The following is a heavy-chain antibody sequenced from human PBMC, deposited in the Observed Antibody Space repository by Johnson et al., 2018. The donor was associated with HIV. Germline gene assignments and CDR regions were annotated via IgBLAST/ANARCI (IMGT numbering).Heavy chain of an antibody. CDR2: IKQDGSEK. V-gene: IGHV3-7*01. Sequence: VQLVESGGGLVQPGGSLRLSCAASGFTFSSYWMSWVRQAPGKGLEWVANIKQDGSEKYYVDSVTGRFTISRDNAKNSLYLQMNSLRAEDTAVYYCAKDRTDRRYSSSRGAFDIWGQGTMVTVSS. D-gene: IGHD6-13*01. CDR3: AKDRTDRRYSSSRGAFDI. J-gene: IGHJ3*02. CDR1: GFTFSSYW.